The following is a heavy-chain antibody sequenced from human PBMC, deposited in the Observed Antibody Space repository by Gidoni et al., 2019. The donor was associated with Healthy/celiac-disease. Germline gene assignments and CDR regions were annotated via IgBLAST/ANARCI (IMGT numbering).Heavy chain of an antibody. CDR2: INHSGST. CDR3: ARERASSSWWRTYYFDY. D-gene: IGHD6-13*01. V-gene: IGHV4-34*01. Sequence: QVQLQQWGAGLLKPSETLSLTCAVYGGSFSGYYWSWIRQPPGKGLEWIGEINHSGSTNYNPSLKSRVTISVDTSKNQFSLKLSSMTAADTAVYYCARERASSSWWRTYYFDYWGQGTLVTVSS. CDR1: GGSFSGYY. J-gene: IGHJ4*02.